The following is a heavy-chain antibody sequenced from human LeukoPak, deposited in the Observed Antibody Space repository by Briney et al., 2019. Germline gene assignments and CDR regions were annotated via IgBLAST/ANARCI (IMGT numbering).Heavy chain of an antibody. CDR3: ARATVRDGYNIIDY. Sequence: GGSLRLSCAASGFPFSTYTMNWVRQAPGKGLEWVSSISSSSSYIYYADSMKGRFTISRDNAKNTLHLQMNSLRDEDTAVYHCARATVRDGYNIIDYWGQGTLVTVSS. J-gene: IGHJ4*02. V-gene: IGHV3-21*01. CDR2: ISSSSSYI. D-gene: IGHD5-24*01. CDR1: GFPFSTYT.